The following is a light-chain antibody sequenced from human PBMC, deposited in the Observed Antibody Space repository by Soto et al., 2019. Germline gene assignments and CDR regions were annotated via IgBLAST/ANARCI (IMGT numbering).Light chain of an antibody. J-gene: IGKJ1*01. CDR3: QESYSTPPT. V-gene: IGKV1-39*01. CDR1: QRISSS. CDR2: AGS. Sequence: DIQMTQSPSSLSASVGDRVTITCRASQRISSSLNWYQQRPGKAPTLLIYAGSSLQSGVPSRFSGSGSGTDFTLTISSLQPEDFATYYCQESYSTPPTFGQGTKVEIK.